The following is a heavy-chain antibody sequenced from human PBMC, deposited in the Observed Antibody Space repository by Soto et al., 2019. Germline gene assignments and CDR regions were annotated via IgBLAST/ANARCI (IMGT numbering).Heavy chain of an antibody. CDR2: INAGNGNT. J-gene: IGHJ6*02. CDR1: GYPFTSYA. Sequence: ASVKVSFKASGYPFTSYAMHWVRQAPGQSLEWMGWINAGNGNTKYSQKFQGRVTITRDTSASTAYMELSSLRSEDTAVYYCARVRRYCSSTSCNYYYGMDVWGQGTTVTVSS. V-gene: IGHV1-3*01. D-gene: IGHD2-2*01. CDR3: ARVRRYCSSTSCNYYYGMDV.